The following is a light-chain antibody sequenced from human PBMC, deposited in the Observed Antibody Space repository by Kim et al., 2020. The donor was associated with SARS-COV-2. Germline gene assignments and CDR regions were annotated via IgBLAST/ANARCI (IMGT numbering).Light chain of an antibody. CDR2: QDS. CDR1: KLGDKY. Sequence: VSVPPGQTARITCSGDKLGDKYAGWYQKKPGKSPVLVIYQDSKRPSGIPERFSGSNSGNTATLTISGTQAMDEADYYCQAWDSTWVFGGGTQLTVL. CDR3: QAWDSTWV. V-gene: IGLV3-1*01. J-gene: IGLJ3*02.